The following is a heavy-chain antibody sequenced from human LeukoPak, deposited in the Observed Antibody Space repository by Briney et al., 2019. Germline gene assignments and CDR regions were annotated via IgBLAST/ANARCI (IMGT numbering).Heavy chain of an antibody. D-gene: IGHD3-10*01. CDR3: ARQSLSAYFDY. J-gene: IGHJ4*02. CDR2: INHSGST. CDR1: GGSISSSSYY. Sequence: SETLSLTCAVYGGSISSSSYYWSWIRQPPGKGLEWIGEINHSGSTNYNPSLKSRVTISVDTSKNQFSLKLSSVTAAGTAVYYCARQSLSAYFDYWGQGTLVTVSS. V-gene: IGHV4-39*01.